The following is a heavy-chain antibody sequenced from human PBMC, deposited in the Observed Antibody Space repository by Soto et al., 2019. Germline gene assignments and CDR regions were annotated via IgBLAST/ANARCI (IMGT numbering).Heavy chain of an antibody. CDR3: AKGGGPVANYFDY. CDR1: GFTFDDYA. CDR2: ISWNSGSI. Sequence: GGSLRLSCAASGFTFDDYAMHWVRQAPGKSLEWVSGISWNSGSIGYEDSVKGRFTISRDNAKNSLYLQMNSLRAEDTALYYCAKGGGPVANYFDYWGQGTLVTVSS. D-gene: IGHD6-19*01. V-gene: IGHV3-9*01. J-gene: IGHJ4*02.